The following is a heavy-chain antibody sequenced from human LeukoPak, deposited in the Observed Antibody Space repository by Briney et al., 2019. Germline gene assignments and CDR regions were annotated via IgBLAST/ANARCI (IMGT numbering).Heavy chain of an antibody. Sequence: GRSLRLSCAASGFTFSSYAMRWVRQAPGKGLEWVAVISYDGSNKYYADSVKGRFTISRDNSKNTLYLQMNSMRAEDTAVYYCARGAHCSGGSCYSWDYYGMDVWGQGTTVTVSS. CDR1: GFTFSSYA. D-gene: IGHD2-15*01. CDR2: ISYDGSNK. CDR3: ARGAHCSGGSCYSWDYYGMDV. V-gene: IGHV3-30-3*01. J-gene: IGHJ6*02.